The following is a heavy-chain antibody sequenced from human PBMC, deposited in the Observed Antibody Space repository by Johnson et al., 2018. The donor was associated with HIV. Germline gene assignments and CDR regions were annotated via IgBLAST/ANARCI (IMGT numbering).Heavy chain of an antibody. J-gene: IGHJ3*02. D-gene: IGHD3-16*01. V-gene: IGHV3-53*01. CDR2: IYDGGRT. CDR1: GFTVSTYH. CDR3: ARMGGHHGFDI. Sequence: VQLVESGGGLIQPGESLRLSCAASGFTVSTYHMSWVRQAPGKGLEWVSVIYDGGRTYSGDSVKGRFTISGDTSKNSLYLQMNSLRPEDTALYYCARMGGHHGFDIWGQGTMVTVSS.